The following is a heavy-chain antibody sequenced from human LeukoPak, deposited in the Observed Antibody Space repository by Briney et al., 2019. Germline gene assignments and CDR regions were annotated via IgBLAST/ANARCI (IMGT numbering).Heavy chain of an antibody. Sequence: GGSLRLSCAASGFSVSSNYMSWVRQAPGKGLEWVSSIYTGGSAYYADSVEGRFTISRDSSKNTLYLQMNSLGAEDTAVYYCARDWSLWFGELLVDYWGQGTLVTVSS. CDR1: GFSVSSNY. J-gene: IGHJ4*02. CDR2: IYTGGSA. D-gene: IGHD3-10*01. V-gene: IGHV3-53*01. CDR3: ARDWSLWFGELLVDY.